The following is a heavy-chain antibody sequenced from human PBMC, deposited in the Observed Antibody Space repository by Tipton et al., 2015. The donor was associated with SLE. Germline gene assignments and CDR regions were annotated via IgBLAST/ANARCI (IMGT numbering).Heavy chain of an antibody. D-gene: IGHD6-6*01. CDR3: ARAASSSSGDYFDY. CDR1: GFTFSSYE. Sequence: QLVQSGGGLVQPGGSLRLSCAASGFTFSSYEMNWVRQAPGKGLEWVSYISSSGSTIYYADSVKGRFTISRDNAKNSLYLQMNSLRAEDTAVYYCARAASSSSGDYFDYWGQGTLVTVSS. CDR2: ISSSGSTI. J-gene: IGHJ4*02. V-gene: IGHV3-48*03.